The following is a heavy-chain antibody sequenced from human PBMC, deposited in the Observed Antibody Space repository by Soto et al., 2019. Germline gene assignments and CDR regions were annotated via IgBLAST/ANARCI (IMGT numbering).Heavy chain of an antibody. CDR1: GGSIGNGYY. D-gene: IGHD5-18*01. CDR2: IYQSGIT. CDR3: VRPSRYTFGYFDS. Sequence: PSETLSLTCTVSGGSIGNGYYWGWVRQSPGKGLEWIGSIYQSGITYYNPSLKSRATLSIDASKNQFSLNLTSLTAADAAVYYCVRPSRYTFGYFDSWGQGALVTVFS. J-gene: IGHJ4*02. V-gene: IGHV4-38-2*02.